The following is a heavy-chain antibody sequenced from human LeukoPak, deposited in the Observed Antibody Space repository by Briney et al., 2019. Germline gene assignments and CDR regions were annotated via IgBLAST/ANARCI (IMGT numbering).Heavy chain of an antibody. J-gene: IGHJ4*02. CDR3: ARGAEEQLWTRFDY. CDR1: GFTFSTYA. CDR2: ISGGGGRT. V-gene: IGHV3-23*01. D-gene: IGHD5-18*01. Sequence: PGGSLRLSCAASGFTFSTYAMNWVRQAPGKGLEWVSAISGGGGRTYYANSAKGRFTISRDNSKNTLYLQMNSLRVEDTALYYCARGAEEQLWTRFDYWGQGTLVTVSS.